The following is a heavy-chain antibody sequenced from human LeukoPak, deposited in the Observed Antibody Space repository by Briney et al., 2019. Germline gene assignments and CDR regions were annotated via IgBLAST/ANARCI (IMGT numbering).Heavy chain of an antibody. Sequence: SETLSLTCTVSGYSISSVYYWGWIRQPPGKGLEWIGSIFHSGSTHYNPSLKSRITISVDTSKNQFSLKLSSVTAADTAVFYCARAHGSGYFYDGFDIWGQGTMVTVSS. V-gene: IGHV4-38-2*02. CDR1: GYSISSVYY. CDR3: ARAHGSGYFYDGFDI. CDR2: IFHSGST. J-gene: IGHJ3*02. D-gene: IGHD3-22*01.